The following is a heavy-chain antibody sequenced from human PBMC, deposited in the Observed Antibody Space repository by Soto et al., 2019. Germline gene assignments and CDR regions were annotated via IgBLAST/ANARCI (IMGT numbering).Heavy chain of an antibody. CDR1: GGSVSSGSYY. CDR3: ARDNGIEGSFDP. J-gene: IGHJ5*02. CDR2: IYYSGST. Sequence: SETLSLTCTVSGGSVSSGSYYWSWIRQPPGKGLEWIGYIYYSGSTNYNPSLKSRVTISVDTSKNQFSLKLSSVTAADTAVYYCARDNGIEGSFDPWGQGTLVTVSS. V-gene: IGHV4-61*01.